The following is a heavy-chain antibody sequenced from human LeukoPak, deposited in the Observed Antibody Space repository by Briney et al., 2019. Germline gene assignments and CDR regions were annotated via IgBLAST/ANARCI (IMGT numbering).Heavy chain of an antibody. Sequence: ASVKVSCKASGYTFTSPYMHWVRQAPGQGLEWMGIINPSGGSTSYAQKFQGRVTMTRDTSTSTVYMELSSLRSEDTAVYYCARTYYYDSIGYYNWFDLWGQGTLVTVSS. CDR2: INPSGGST. CDR1: GYTFTSPY. D-gene: IGHD3-22*01. J-gene: IGHJ5*01. V-gene: IGHV1-46*01. CDR3: ARTYYYDSIGYYNWFDL.